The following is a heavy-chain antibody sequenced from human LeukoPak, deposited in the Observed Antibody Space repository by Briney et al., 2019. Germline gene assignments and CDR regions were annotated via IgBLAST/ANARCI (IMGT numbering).Heavy chain of an antibody. V-gene: IGHV4-59*01. D-gene: IGHD3-10*01. Sequence: PSETLSLTCAVSGASITYYWSWVRQPPGKGLEWIGEVHRDGYTNYNPSLKSRVTISVDTSKNQFSLKLSSVTAADTAVYYCARDGLIGDYYGSGSYYHHLDVWGKGTTVTVSS. CDR3: ARDGLIGDYYGSGSYYHHLDV. J-gene: IGHJ6*03. CDR1: GASITYY. CDR2: VHRDGYT.